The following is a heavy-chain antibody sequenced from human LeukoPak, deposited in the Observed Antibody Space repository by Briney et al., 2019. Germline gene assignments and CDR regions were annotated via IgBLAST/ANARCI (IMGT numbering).Heavy chain of an antibody. V-gene: IGHV1-46*01. D-gene: IGHD6-19*01. CDR1: GYTFTSYY. J-gene: IGHJ4*02. CDR2: INPSGGST. CDR3: ATRIGYSSGWYEPFDY. Sequence: GASVKVSCKASGYTFTSYYMHWVRQAPGQGLEWMGIINPSGGSTSYAQKFQGRVTMTRDTSTSTVYMELSGLRSEDTAVYYCATRIGYSSGWYEPFDYWGQGTLVTVSS.